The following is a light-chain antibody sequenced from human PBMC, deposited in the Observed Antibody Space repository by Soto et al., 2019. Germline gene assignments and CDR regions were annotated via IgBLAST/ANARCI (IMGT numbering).Light chain of an antibody. CDR2: EVI. CDR1: SSDVGDYNF. Sequence: QSVLTQPASVSGSPGQSITISCTGTSSDVGDYNFVSWYQQHPGKAPKVVIYEVINRPSGVSNRFSGSKSGHTASLTISGLQAEDEADYYCSSYTGSSTLLLGTGTKVTVL. CDR3: SSYTGSSTLL. V-gene: IGLV2-14*01. J-gene: IGLJ1*01.